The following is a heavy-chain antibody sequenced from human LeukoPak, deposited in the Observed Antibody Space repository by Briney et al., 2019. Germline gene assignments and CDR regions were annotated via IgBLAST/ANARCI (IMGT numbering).Heavy chain of an antibody. CDR1: GFTFSRYG. CDR2: ISYDGSNE. CDR3: ASGPTMLRGAILGLPLDY. D-gene: IGHD3-10*01. V-gene: IGHV3-30*03. J-gene: IGHJ4*02. Sequence: GGSLRLSCVASGFTFSRYGMHWVRQASGKGLEWVGVISYDGSNEYYAESVKGRFTMSRDNSKNTLYLQMTSLRAEDTALYYCASGPTMLRGAILGLPLDYWGQGTLVTVSS.